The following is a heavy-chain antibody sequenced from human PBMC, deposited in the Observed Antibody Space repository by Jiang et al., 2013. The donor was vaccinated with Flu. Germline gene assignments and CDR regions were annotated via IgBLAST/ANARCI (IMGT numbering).Heavy chain of an antibody. V-gene: IGHV4-34*01. CDR2: INHSGST. Sequence: ELLKPSETLSLTCAVYGGSFSGYYWSWIRQPPGKGLEWIGEINHSGSTNYNPSLKSRVTISVDTSKNQFSLKLSSVTAADTAVYYCAGNRDYGDAFDIWGQGDNGHRLF. CDR3: AGNRDYGDAFDI. D-gene: IGHD4-17*01. CDR1: GGSFSGYY. J-gene: IGHJ3*02.